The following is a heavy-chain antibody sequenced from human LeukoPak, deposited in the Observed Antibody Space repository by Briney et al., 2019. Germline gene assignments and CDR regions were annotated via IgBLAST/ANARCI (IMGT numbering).Heavy chain of an antibody. CDR3: ARGFMVRGVTSTFDY. J-gene: IGHJ4*02. V-gene: IGHV1-8*03. D-gene: IGHD3-10*01. CDR2: MNPNSGNT. CDR1: GYTFTIYD. Sequence: GASVKVSCKASGYTFTIYDINWVRQATGQGLGWMGWMNPNSGNTGYAQKFQGRVTITRNTSISTAYMELSSLRSEDTAVYYCARGFMVRGVTSTFDYWGQGTLVTVSS.